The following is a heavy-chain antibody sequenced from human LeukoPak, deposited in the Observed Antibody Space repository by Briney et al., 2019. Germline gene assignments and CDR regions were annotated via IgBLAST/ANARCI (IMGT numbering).Heavy chain of an antibody. J-gene: IGHJ4*02. CDR2: IYYSGST. CDR3: ARVTGYMIEDYFDY. D-gene: IGHD3-22*01. CDR1: GGSINSYY. Sequence: SETLSLTCTVSGGSINSYYWSWIRQPPGKGLEWIGYIYYSGSTNYNPSLKSRVTISVDTSKNQFSLKLRSVTAADTAVYYCARVTGYMIEDYFDYWGQGTLVTVSS. V-gene: IGHV4-59*01.